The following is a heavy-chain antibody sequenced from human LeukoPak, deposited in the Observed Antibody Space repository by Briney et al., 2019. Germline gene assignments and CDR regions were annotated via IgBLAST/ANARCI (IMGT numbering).Heavy chain of an antibody. D-gene: IGHD1-26*01. J-gene: IGHJ4*02. V-gene: IGHV1-24*01. CDR3: ATSLGSYYYFDY. CDR1: GYTLTELS. Sequence: ASVKVSCKVSGYTLTELSMHWVRQAPGKGLEWMGGFDPEDGETIYAQKFQGRVTMTEDTSTDTAYMELSSLRSEGTAVYYCATSLGSYYYFDYWGQGTLVTVSS. CDR2: FDPEDGET.